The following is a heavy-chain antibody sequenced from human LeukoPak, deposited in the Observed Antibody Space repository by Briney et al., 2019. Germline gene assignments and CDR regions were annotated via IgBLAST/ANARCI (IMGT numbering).Heavy chain of an antibody. D-gene: IGHD1-1*01. Sequence: ASVKVSCKASGYTFTSYAMHWVRQAPGQRLEWMGWINAGNGNTKYSQKFQGRVTITRDTSASTAYMELSGLRSEDTAVYYCARGSRSNWNDLGWFDPWGQGTLVTVSS. CDR3: ARGSRSNWNDLGWFDP. V-gene: IGHV1-3*01. J-gene: IGHJ5*02. CDR1: GYTFTSYA. CDR2: INAGNGNT.